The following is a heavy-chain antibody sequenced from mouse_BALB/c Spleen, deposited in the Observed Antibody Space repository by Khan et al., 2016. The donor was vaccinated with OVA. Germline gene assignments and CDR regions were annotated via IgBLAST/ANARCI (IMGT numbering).Heavy chain of an antibody. V-gene: IGHV14-3*02. J-gene: IGHJ2*01. Sequence: IQLVQSGAELVKPAPSVKLSCTASGFNITDTYMHWVKQRPEQGLEWIVRIDPANGNTKYDPKFQGKATITADTSSNTAYLQLSSLTSEDTAVYYWARIKAWGQGTTLTVSS. CDR1: GFNITDTY. CDR3: ARIKA. D-gene: IGHD1-3*01. CDR2: IDPANGNT.